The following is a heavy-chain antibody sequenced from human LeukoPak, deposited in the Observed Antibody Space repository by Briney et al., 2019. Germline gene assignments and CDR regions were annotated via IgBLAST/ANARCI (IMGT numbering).Heavy chain of an antibody. J-gene: IGHJ4*02. Sequence: SETLSLTCTVSGGSISSSYWSWIRQPPGKGLEWIGYIYYSGSTNYNPSLKSRVTISVDTSKNQVSLKLSSVTAADTAVCYCARGNDYWGQGTLVTVSS. CDR3: ARGNDY. V-gene: IGHV4-59*08. CDR2: IYYSGST. CDR1: GGSISSSY.